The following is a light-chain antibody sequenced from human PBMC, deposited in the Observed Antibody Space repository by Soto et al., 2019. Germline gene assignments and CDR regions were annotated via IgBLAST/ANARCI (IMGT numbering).Light chain of an antibody. J-gene: IGKJ5*01. CDR3: QETYWTPIS. CDR1: QSISSY. CDR2: AAS. V-gene: IGKV1-39*01. Sequence: DIQMTQTPSSLPASVGDRVTITWRASQSISSYLNWYQQKPGKAPKLLIYAASSLQSGVPSRFSGSGSGTDFTLTISSLQPADSAPYCCQETYWTPISFAQGRRLE.